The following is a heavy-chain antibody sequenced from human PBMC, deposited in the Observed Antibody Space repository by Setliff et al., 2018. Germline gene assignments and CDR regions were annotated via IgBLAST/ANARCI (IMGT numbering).Heavy chain of an antibody. J-gene: IGHJ4*02. CDR3: ARDDYYGSGSPLDF. D-gene: IGHD3-10*01. CDR2: IYTSGST. CDR1: GRSVSRDSDF. Sequence: PSETLSLTCTVSGRSVSRDSDFWNWIRRSAGNKLEWIGYIYTSGSTNYNPPLKSRVTISVDTSKNQFSLKLNSVTAADTAVYYCARDDYYGSGSPLDFWGQGTVVTVSS. V-gene: IGHV4-61*09.